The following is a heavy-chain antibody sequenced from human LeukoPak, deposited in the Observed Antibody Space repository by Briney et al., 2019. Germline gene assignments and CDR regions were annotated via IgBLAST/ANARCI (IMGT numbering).Heavy chain of an antibody. V-gene: IGHV4-39*07. D-gene: IGHD5-24*01. Sequence: SETLSLTCTVSGGSISSNGYYWAWFRQPPGKGLEWIGSIYYSGGTYYNPSLKSRVTILVDTSKNQFSLKLSSVTAADTAVYYCARAPGREIDYWGQGTLVTVSS. CDR1: GGSISSNGYY. CDR3: ARAPGREIDY. J-gene: IGHJ4*02. CDR2: IYYSGGT.